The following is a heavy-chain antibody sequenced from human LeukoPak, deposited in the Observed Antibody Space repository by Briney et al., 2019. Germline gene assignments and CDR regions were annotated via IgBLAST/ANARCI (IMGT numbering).Heavy chain of an antibody. J-gene: IGHJ4*02. CDR1: GFTFSIYW. D-gene: IGHD3-10*01. Sequence: GSLRLSCAASGFTFSIYWMHWVRQAPGKGLVWVSRISSDGSSTTYADSVKGRFTISRDTPKDTLYLQMNSLRAEDTAVYYCARGENIYIDYWGQGTLVTVSS. V-gene: IGHV3-74*01. CDR3: ARGENIYIDY. CDR2: ISSDGSST.